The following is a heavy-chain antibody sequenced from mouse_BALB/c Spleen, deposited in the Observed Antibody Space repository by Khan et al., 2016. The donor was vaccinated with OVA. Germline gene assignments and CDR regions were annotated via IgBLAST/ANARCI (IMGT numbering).Heavy chain of an antibody. D-gene: IGHD1-1*01. V-gene: IGHV5-6*01. CDR3: AILAYYYYSDGFAY. CDR1: GFTFSTYG. J-gene: IGHJ3*01. Sequence: EVELVESGGDIVKPGGSLKLSCAASGFTFSTYGMSWVRQTPDKRLEWVATVSTGGHYTYYTDTVKGRFTISRDNAKNTLYLQMSSLRSEDTAMFYCAILAYYYYSDGFAYWGQGTLVTVSA. CDR2: VSTGGHYT.